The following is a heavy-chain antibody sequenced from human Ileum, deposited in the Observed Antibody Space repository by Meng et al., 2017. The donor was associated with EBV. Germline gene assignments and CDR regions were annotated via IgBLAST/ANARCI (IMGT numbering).Heavy chain of an antibody. Sequence: QGAGPGLVKPSETLALTGPGSGGFVTSGIYYWSWIPQPPGEGLGLNGYIYYTGSTNYNPSLKSRVTISVDTSKNQFSLNLTSVTAADTAVYYCARGTGTTFAWGQGTLVTVSS. CDR1: GGFVTSGIYY. J-gene: IGHJ5*02. CDR2: IYYTGST. D-gene: IGHD1-1*01. V-gene: IGHV4-61*01. CDR3: ARGTGTTFA.